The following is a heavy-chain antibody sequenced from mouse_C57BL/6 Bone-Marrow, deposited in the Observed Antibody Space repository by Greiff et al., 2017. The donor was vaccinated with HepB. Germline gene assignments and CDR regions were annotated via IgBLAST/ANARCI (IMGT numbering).Heavy chain of an antibody. D-gene: IGHD5-1-1*01. J-gene: IGHJ2*01. V-gene: IGHV5-16*01. Sequence: EVMLVESEGGLVQPGSSLKLSCTASGFTFSDYYMAWVRQAPEKGLEWVANINYDGSSTYYLDSLKSRFIISRDNAKNILYLQMSSQKSEDTATYYCARVSYLDFYCWGTSTTLTVSS. CDR2: INYDGSST. CDR1: GFTFSDYY. CDR3: ARVSYLDFYC.